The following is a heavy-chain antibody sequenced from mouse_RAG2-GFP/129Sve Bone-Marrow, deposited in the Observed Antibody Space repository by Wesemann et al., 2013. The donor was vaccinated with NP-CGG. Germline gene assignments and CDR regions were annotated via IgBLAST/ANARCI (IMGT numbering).Heavy chain of an antibody. V-gene: IGHV1S29*02. J-gene: IGHJ4*01. Sequence: KSKATLTVDNSSSTAYMELRSLTSEDSAVYYCARVTTMITTPFYAMDYWGQGTSVTVSS. CDR3: ARVTTMITTPFYAMDY. D-gene: IGHD2-4*01.